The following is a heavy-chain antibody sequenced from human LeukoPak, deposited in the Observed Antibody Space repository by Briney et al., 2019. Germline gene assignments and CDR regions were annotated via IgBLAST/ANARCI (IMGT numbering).Heavy chain of an antibody. J-gene: IGHJ5*02. CDR2: ISGGGGNT. Sequence: PGGSLRLSCAASGFTFSTYAMNWVRQAPGKGLEWVSAISGGGGNTYYVDSVKGRFTISRDNSKNTLYLQMNSLRAEDTAIYYCAKDPNYYDSIGPSGPWGQGTLVTVSS. CDR3: AKDPNYYDSIGPSGP. D-gene: IGHD3-22*01. CDR1: GFTFSTYA. V-gene: IGHV3-23*01.